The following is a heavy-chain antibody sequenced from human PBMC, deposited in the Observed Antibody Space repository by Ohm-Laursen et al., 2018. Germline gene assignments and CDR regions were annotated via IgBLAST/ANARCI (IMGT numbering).Heavy chain of an antibody. V-gene: IGHV3-48*03. Sequence: SLRLSCSASGYTFSSYEMNWVRQAPGKGLEWVSYISSSGNLIYYADSVKGRFIISRDNAKKSLYLQMNSLRVEDTAVYYCANIPAVTYYYYGMDVWGQGTTVTVSS. CDR3: ANIPAVTYYYYGMDV. CDR1: GYTFSSYE. D-gene: IGHD2-2*01. J-gene: IGHJ6*02. CDR2: ISSSGNLI.